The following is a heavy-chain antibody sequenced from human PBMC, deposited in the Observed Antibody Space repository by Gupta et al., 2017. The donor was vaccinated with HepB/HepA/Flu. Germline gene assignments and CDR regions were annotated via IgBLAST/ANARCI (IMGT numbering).Heavy chain of an antibody. D-gene: IGHD4-17*01. CDR3: ARPYTTGDNEWLFIRYYGMDV. Sequence: EGQVSDSSTAWVMRRRSLSPPPPPWALRFSHCGMDWVREGQGNGLGWVACTNSTGDYTYSAAPVEGRFTISRDNFKNTLFLEMNTLTAEDTAKYYCARPYTTGDNEWLFIRYYGMDVWGQGTTVTVSS. V-gene: IGHV3-23*01. CDR1: ALRFSHCG. J-gene: IGHJ6*02. CDR2: TNSTGDYT.